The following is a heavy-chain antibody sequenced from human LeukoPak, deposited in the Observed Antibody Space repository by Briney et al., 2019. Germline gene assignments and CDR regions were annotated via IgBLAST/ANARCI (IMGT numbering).Heavy chain of an antibody. D-gene: IGHD3-9*01. CDR3: ARDSRYDILTGSSNFDY. Sequence: GRSLRLSCAASGFTFSSYAMHWVRQAPGKGLEWVAVISYDGSNKYYADSVKGRFTISRDNSKNTLYLQMNCLRAEDTAVYYCARDSRYDILTGSSNFDYWGQGTLVTVSS. J-gene: IGHJ4*02. V-gene: IGHV3-30*04. CDR2: ISYDGSNK. CDR1: GFTFSSYA.